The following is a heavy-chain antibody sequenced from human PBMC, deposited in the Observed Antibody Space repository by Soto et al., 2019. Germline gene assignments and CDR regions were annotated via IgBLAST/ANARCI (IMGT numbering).Heavy chain of an antibody. CDR3: AKDGNRYFDSYYFDY. CDR2: ISNNGSNK. Sequence: PGGSLRLSCAASGFTFSSYSMNWVRQAPGKGLEWVAVISNNGSNKYYADSVKGRFTISRDNSKNTLYLQMNSLRAEDTAVYYCAKDGNRYFDSYYFDYWGQGTLVTVSS. D-gene: IGHD3-9*01. J-gene: IGHJ4*02. V-gene: IGHV3-30*18. CDR1: GFTFSSYS.